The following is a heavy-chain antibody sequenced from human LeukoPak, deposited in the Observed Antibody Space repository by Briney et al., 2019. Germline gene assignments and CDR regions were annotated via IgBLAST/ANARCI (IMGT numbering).Heavy chain of an antibody. V-gene: IGHV1-69*04. J-gene: IGHJ6*03. CDR3: ARGDYYYMDV. Sequence: GASVKVSCKASGGTFSSYAISWVRQAPGQGLEWMGRIIPILGIANYAQKFQGRVTITADKSTSTAYMELSSLRSEDTAVYYCARGDYYYMDVWGKGTTVTVPS. CDR2: IIPILGIA. CDR1: GGTFSSYA.